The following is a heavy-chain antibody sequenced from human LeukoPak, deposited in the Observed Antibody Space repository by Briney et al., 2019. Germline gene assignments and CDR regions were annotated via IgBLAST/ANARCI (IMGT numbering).Heavy chain of an antibody. Sequence: GGSLRLSCAASGFTFSSYAMHWVRQAPGKGLEWVALISYDGTNKYYADSVKGRFTISRDNSKNTLYLQMNSLRAEDTAVYYCARGAYYNILTGYRGEILGFDYWGQGTLVTVSS. CDR2: ISYDGTNK. CDR3: ARGAYYNILTGYRGEILGFDY. CDR1: GFTFSSYA. D-gene: IGHD3-9*01. J-gene: IGHJ4*02. V-gene: IGHV3-30*04.